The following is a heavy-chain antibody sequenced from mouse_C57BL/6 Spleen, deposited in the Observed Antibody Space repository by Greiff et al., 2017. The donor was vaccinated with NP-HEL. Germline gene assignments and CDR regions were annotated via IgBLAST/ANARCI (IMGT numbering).Heavy chain of an antibody. CDR2: IYPGDGDT. Sequence: VQLQQSGPELVKPGASVKISCKASGYAFSSSWMNWVKQRPGQGLEWIGRIYPGDGDTNYNGKFKGKATLTADKSSSTAYMQLRSLTSEDSAVYFCARWEDYGSPYWGQGTTLTVSS. J-gene: IGHJ2*01. CDR1: GYAFSSSW. V-gene: IGHV1-82*01. CDR3: ARWEDYGSPY. D-gene: IGHD2-1*01.